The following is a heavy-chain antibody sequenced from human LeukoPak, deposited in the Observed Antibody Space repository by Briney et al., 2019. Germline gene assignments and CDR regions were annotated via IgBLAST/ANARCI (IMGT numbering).Heavy chain of an antibody. CDR3: ARSGSTGYSLDY. D-gene: IGHD3-22*01. CDR2: IDPNSGDT. Sequence: ASVKVSCKASGYSFTGYFIHWVRQARGQGLEWMGCIDPNSGDTKYAQKFQGRVSMPRDTSTRTAYMELSRLRSDDTAVYFCARSGSTGYSLDYWGQGTLVTVSS. CDR1: GYSFTGYF. V-gene: IGHV1-2*02. J-gene: IGHJ4*02.